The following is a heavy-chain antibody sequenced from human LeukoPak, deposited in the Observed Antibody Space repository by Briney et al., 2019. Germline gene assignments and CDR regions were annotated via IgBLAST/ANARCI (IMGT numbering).Heavy chain of an antibody. CDR2: ISGNGGSR. V-gene: IGHV3-64*01. D-gene: IGHD6-19*01. CDR1: GFTFSTYT. CDR3: AREGIAVAGIWARNVRQDGDDY. Sequence: GGSLRLSCAASGFTFSTYTMHWVRQAPGKGLEYVSSISGNGGSREYANSVKGRFTISRDNSRNTLYLQMNSLRAEDTAVYYCAREGIAVAGIWARNVRQDGDDYWGQGTLVTVSS. J-gene: IGHJ4*02.